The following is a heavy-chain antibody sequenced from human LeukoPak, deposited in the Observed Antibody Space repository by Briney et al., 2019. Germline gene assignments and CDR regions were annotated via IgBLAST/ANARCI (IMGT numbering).Heavy chain of an antibody. CDR2: IYYSGST. Sequence: SETLSLTCTVSGGSISSYYWSWIRQPPGKGLEWIGYIYYSGSTNYNPSLKSRVTISVDTSKNQFSLKLSSVALEDTAVYYCVRGRLYVTGEQPHFFDYWGQGILVTVSS. J-gene: IGHJ4*02. CDR3: VRGRLYVTGEQPHFFDY. CDR1: GGSISSYY. V-gene: IGHV4-59*12. D-gene: IGHD7-27*01.